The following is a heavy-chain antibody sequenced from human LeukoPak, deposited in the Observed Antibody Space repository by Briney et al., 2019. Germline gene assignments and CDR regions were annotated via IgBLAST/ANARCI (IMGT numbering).Heavy chain of an antibody. CDR1: GGTFSSYA. J-gene: IGHJ4*02. CDR3: ARVPPSGKPFDY. Sequence: ASVKVSCKASGGTFSSYAISWVRQAPGQGLEWMGGIIPIFGTANYAQKFQGRVTITADESTSTAYTELSSLRSEDTAVYYCARVPPSGKPFDYWGQGTLVTVSS. D-gene: IGHD1-14*01. V-gene: IGHV1-69*13. CDR2: IIPIFGTA.